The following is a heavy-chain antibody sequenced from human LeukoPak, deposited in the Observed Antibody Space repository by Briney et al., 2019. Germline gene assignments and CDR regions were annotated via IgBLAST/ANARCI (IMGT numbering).Heavy chain of an antibody. D-gene: IGHD3-22*01. CDR1: GYTFTGYY. CDR3: ARELGDSSGYYYDY. V-gene: IGHV1-2*02. J-gene: IGHJ4*02. CDR2: INPNSGGT. Sequence: ASVKVSCKASGYTFTGYYMHWVRQAPGQGLEWMGWINPNSGGTNYAQKFQGRVTMTRDTSISTAYMEPSRLRSDDTAVYYCARELGDSSGYYYDYWGQGTLVTVSS.